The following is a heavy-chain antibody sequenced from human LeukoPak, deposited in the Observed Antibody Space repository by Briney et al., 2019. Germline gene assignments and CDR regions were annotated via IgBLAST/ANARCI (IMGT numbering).Heavy chain of an antibody. CDR3: ARADEYYSDSSGYYPRQEYYFDY. CDR1: GYTFTSYG. D-gene: IGHD3-22*01. CDR2: ISAYNGNT. V-gene: IGHV1-18*01. J-gene: IGHJ4*02. Sequence: ASVKVSCKASGYTFTSYGISWVRQAPGQGLEWMGWISAYNGNTNYAQKLQGRVTMITDTSTITAYMELRSLRSDDTAVYYCARADEYYSDSSGYYPRQEYYFDYWGQGTLVTVSS.